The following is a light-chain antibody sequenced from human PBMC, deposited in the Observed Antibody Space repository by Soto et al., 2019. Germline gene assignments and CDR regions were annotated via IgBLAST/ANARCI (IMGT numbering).Light chain of an antibody. CDR3: QTWGTGFHWV. V-gene: IGLV4-69*01. J-gene: IGLJ3*02. Sequence: QLVLTQSPSASASLGASVKLTCTLSSGHSSYAIAWHQQQPEKGPRYLMKLNSDGSHSKGDGIPDRFSGSSSGAERYLTISSLQSEDEADYYCQTWGTGFHWVFGRGTKLTVL. CDR2: LNSDGSH. CDR1: SGHSSYA.